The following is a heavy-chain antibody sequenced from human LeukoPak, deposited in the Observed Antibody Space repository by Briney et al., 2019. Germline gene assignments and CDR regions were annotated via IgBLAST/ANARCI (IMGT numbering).Heavy chain of an antibody. Sequence: PGGSLRLSCAAAGFTFSNYYMHWVRQAPGKGLVWVSRINNDGSTTNYADSVKGRFTISRDNAKNTLYLQMNSLRAEDTAVYYCVRVAPLDNSGPTWGQGTPVTVSS. CDR3: VRVAPLDNSGPT. V-gene: IGHV3-74*01. CDR1: GFTFSNYY. CDR2: INNDGSTT. J-gene: IGHJ5*02. D-gene: IGHD3-22*01.